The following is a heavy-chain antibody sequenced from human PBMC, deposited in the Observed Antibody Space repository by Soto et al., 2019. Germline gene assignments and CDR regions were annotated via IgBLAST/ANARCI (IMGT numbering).Heavy chain of an antibody. CDR3: SRVDPGETSPFDH. CDR2: INPFDGSR. V-gene: IGHV1-46*03. CDR1: GFMLTSYY. Sequence: ASVEVSCKAPGFMLTSYYLHWVRQAPGQGLEWMGWINPFDGSRMFAQSFQGRVTFTRDTSTSTVYMELSGLRSDDTAVYYCSRVDPGETSPFDHWGQGTLVTVSS. D-gene: IGHD3-10*01. J-gene: IGHJ4*02.